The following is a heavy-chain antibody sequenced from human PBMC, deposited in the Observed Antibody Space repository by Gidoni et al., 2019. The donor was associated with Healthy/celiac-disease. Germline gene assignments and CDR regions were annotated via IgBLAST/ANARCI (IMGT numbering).Heavy chain of an antibody. CDR1: GGSVSSGSYY. D-gene: IGHD3-22*01. J-gene: IGHJ4*02. CDR3: ASGAAPTYYYDSSGYYLDY. V-gene: IGHV4-61*01. CDR2: IYYSGST. Sequence: QVQLQESGPGLVKPSETLSLTCTVSGGSVSSGSYYWSWIRQPPGKGLEWIGYIYYSGSTNYNPSLKSRVTISVDTSKNQFSLKLSSVTAADTAVYYCASGAAPTYYYDSSGYYLDYWGQGTLVTVSS.